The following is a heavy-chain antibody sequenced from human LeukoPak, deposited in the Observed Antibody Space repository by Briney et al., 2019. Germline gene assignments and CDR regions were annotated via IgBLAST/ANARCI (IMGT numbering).Heavy chain of an antibody. CDR1: GGSISSYY. J-gene: IGHJ3*02. D-gene: IGHD3-10*01. CDR2: IYYSGST. Sequence: SETLSLTCTVSGGSISSYYWSWIRQPPGKGLEWIGYIYYSGSTNYNPSLKSRVTISVDKSKNQFSLKLSSVTAADTAVYYCARVGSYYFPFIWGQGTMVTVSS. V-gene: IGHV4-59*12. CDR3: ARVGSYYFPFI.